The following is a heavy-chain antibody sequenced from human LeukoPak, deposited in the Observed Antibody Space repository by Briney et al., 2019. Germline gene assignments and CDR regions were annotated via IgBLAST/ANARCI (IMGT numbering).Heavy chain of an antibody. CDR1: AFTFSNYA. D-gene: IGHD2-2*02. Sequence: QPGGSLRLSCAASAFTFSNYAMSWVRQSPGKGLEWVSAITGSGGSTFYADSVRGRFTISRDNSKNTLYLQMNSLRAEDTAVYYCAKDGISCTSTSCYTDSDYWGQGTLVTVSS. CDR2: ITGSGGST. J-gene: IGHJ4*02. V-gene: IGHV3-23*01. CDR3: AKDGISCTSTSCYTDSDY.